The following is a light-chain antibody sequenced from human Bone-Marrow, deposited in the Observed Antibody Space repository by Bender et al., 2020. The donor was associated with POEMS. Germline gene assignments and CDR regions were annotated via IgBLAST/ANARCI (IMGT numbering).Light chain of an antibody. CDR3: NSWDSFPDQRGII. CDR2: GTN. CDR1: SLRTFY. Sequence: SSELTQDPAVSVALGQTVRITCQGDSLRTFYPSWYQQKPGQAPVLVFYGTNHRPSGIPDRFSGSNSGNTASLTITGAQAEDEADYYCNSWDSFPDQRGIIFGGGTRLTVL. J-gene: IGLJ2*01. V-gene: IGLV3-19*01.